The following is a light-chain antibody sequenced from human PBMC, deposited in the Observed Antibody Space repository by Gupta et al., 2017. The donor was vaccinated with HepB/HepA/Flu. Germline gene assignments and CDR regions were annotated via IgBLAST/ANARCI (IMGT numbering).Light chain of an antibody. J-gene: IGKJ4*01. CDR1: QGINTY. V-gene: IGKV1-9*01. CDR2: AAS. Sequence: DIHFTHSPSFLSSSVGDRVTITCRASQGINTYLAWYQQKPGKAPKLLIYAASTLQSGVPSSFSGSGSGTEFTLTISSLQPEDFATYYCQQLNSYPPTFGGGTKVEIK. CDR3: QQLNSYPPT.